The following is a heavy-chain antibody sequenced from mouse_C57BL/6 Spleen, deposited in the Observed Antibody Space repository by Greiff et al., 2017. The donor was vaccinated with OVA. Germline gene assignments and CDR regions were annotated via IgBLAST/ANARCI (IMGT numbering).Heavy chain of an antibody. J-gene: IGHJ2*01. D-gene: IGHD4-1*01. CDR1: GYAFSSSW. Sequence: QVQLQQSGPELVKPGASVKISCKASGYAFSSSWMNWVKQRPGKGLEWIGRIYPGDGDTNYNGKFKGKATLTADKSSSTAYMQLSSLTSEDSAVYFWARILGYFGDWGQGTTLTVSS. CDR3: ARILGYFGD. V-gene: IGHV1-82*01. CDR2: IYPGDGDT.